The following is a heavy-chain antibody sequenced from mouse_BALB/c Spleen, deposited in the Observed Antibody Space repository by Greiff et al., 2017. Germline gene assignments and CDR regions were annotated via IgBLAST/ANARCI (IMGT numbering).Heavy chain of an antibody. CDR3: ARSHYGSSYEAWFAY. D-gene: IGHD1-1*01. V-gene: IGHV3-8*02. CDR2: ISYSGST. Sequence: EVKLMESGPSLVKPSQTLSLTCSVTGDSITSGYWNWIRKFPGNKLEYMGYISYSGSTYYNPSLKSRISITRDTSKNQYYLQLNSVTTEDTATYYCARSHYGSSYEAWFAYWGQGTLVTVSA. J-gene: IGHJ3*01. CDR1: GDSITSGY.